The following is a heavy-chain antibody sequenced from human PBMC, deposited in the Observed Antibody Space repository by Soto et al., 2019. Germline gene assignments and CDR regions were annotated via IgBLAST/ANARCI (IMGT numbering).Heavy chain of an antibody. CDR2: VWYDGSNG. CDR3: ATDPRTARASAMDV. V-gene: IGHV3-33*01. D-gene: IGHD6-6*01. Sequence: PGGSLRLSCAASGFIFSNFGMHWVRQAPGKGLEWVAGVWYDGSNGVSADSVKGRFTISRDNSKNTLYLQMTSLRAEDTAVYYCATDPRTARASAMDVWGPGTTVTVSS. CDR1: GFIFSNFG. J-gene: IGHJ6*02.